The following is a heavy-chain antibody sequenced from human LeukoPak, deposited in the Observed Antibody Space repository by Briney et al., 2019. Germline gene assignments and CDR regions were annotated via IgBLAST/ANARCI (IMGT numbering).Heavy chain of an antibody. D-gene: IGHD3-3*01. V-gene: IGHV4-39*01. J-gene: IGHJ5*02. Sequence: SETLSLTCAVSGYSISTSSHYWGWIRQPPGKGLESIGTMFYSGPTYYTPSLKSRVTMSIDTSKNQFSLKLTSVTAADTAIYYSARNRGPNLRGRFLDWFLFDPWGRGTLVTVSS. CDR1: GYSISTSSHY. CDR2: MFYSGPT. CDR3: ARNRGPNLRGRFLDWFLFDP.